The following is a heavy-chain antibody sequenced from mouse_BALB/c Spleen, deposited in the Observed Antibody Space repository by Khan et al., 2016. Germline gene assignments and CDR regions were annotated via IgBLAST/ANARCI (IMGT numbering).Heavy chain of an antibody. CDR1: GYSITSDYA. CDR2: ISYSGST. D-gene: IGHD2-1*01. V-gene: IGHV3-2*02. J-gene: IGHJ3*01. CDR3: ARDGNDWFAY. Sequence: EVQLQESGPGLVKPSQSLSLTCTVTGYSITSDYAWNWIRQFPGNKLEWMGYISYSGSTSYNPSLKSRISITRDTSKNQFFLQLNSVTTEDTATXYCARDGNDWFAYWGQGTLVTVSA.